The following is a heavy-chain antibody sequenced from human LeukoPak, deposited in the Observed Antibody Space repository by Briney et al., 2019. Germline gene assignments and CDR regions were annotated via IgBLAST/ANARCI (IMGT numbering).Heavy chain of an antibody. J-gene: IGHJ4*02. Sequence: PSETLSLTCTVSDVSLSSYYWGWIRQPPGKGLEWIGDIYYSGNTNYNPSLKSRVTISVDTSQNQFSLKVSSVTAADTAVYYCARVIRGVISGHFDYWGQGTLVTVSS. CDR3: ARVIRGVISGHFDY. CDR1: DVSLSSYY. D-gene: IGHD3-10*01. V-gene: IGHV4-59*01. CDR2: IYYSGNT.